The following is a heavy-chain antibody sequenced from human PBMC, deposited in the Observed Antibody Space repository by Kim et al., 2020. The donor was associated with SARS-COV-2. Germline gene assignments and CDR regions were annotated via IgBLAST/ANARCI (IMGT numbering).Heavy chain of an antibody. D-gene: IGHD4-17*01. Sequence: ADSVEGRFTICGDNSKNTLFLQRDSLRDEDTALYYCAKGNGGNYGYYFDYWGQGTLVTVSS. J-gene: IGHJ4*02. V-gene: IGHV3-23*01. CDR3: AKGNGGNYGYYFDY.